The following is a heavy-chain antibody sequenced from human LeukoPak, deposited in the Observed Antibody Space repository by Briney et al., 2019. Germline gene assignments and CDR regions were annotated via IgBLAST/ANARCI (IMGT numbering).Heavy chain of an antibody. CDR3: AKGPLIEVAGTTWHY. J-gene: IGHJ4*02. V-gene: IGHV3-21*04. CDR2: ISSSSSYI. D-gene: IGHD6-19*01. CDR1: GFTFSSYS. Sequence: PGGSLRLSCAASGFTFSSYSMNWVRQAPGKGLEWVSSISSSSSYIYYADSVKGRFTISRDNAKNSLYLQMNSLGAEDAAVYYCAKGPLIEVAGTTWHYWGQGTLVTVSS.